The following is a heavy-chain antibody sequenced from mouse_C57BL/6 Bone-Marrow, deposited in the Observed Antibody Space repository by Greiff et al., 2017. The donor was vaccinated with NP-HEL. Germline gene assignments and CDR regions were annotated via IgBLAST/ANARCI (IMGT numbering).Heavy chain of an antibody. CDR3: ARDRDYGSSYVGHWYFDV. CDR2: ISDGGSYT. D-gene: IGHD1-1*01. CDR1: GFTFSSYA. Sequence: DVKLVESGGGLVKPGGSLKLSCAASGFTFSSYAMSWVRQTPEKRLEWVATISDGGSYTYYPDNVKGRFTISRDNAKNNLYLQMSHLKSEDTAMYYCARDRDYGSSYVGHWYFDVWGTGTTVTVSS. V-gene: IGHV5-4*01. J-gene: IGHJ1*03.